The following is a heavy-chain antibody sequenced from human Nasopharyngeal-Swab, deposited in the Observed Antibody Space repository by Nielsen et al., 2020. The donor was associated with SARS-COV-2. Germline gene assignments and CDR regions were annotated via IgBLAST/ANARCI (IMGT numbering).Heavy chain of an antibody. J-gene: IGHJ4*02. V-gene: IGHV3-23*01. CDR3: AKFSVGGSYYDGTDY. CDR2: IRGSGGST. Sequence: GESLKISCAASGFTFSSYAMSWVRQAPGKGLEWVSTIRGSGGSTYYADSVKGRFTISRDISKNTLYLQMNSLRAEDTAVYYCAKFSVGGSYYDGTDYWGQGTLVTVSS. D-gene: IGHD1-26*01. CDR1: GFTFSSYA.